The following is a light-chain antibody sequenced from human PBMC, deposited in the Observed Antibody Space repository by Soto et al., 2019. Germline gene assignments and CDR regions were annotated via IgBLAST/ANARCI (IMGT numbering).Light chain of an antibody. CDR3: QQYKTYSRT. V-gene: IGKV1-5*03. Sequence: DIQMTQSPSILSASVGDRVTITCRASQSISPWLAWYQQKPGKAPKVLIYKASSLESGVPSRFSGSGSGTEFTLTINSLQPDDFATYYCQQYKTYSRTFGQGTKVEIK. J-gene: IGKJ1*01. CDR2: KAS. CDR1: QSISPW.